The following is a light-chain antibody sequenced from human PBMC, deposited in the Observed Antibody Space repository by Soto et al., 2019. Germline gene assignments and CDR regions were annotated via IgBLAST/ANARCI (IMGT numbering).Light chain of an antibody. CDR3: QHYNSYSEA. V-gene: IGKV1-5*03. J-gene: IGKJ1*01. Sequence: DIQMTQSPSTLSGSVGDSVTITCRASQTISSWLAWYQQKPGKAPKLLIYKASTLKSGVPSRFSGSGSGTEFTLTISSLQPDGFATYYCQHYNSYSEAFGQGTKVDIK. CDR2: KAS. CDR1: QTISSW.